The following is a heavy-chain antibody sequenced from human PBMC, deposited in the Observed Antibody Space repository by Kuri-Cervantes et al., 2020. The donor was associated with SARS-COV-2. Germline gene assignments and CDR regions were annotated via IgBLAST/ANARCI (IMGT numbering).Heavy chain of an antibody. CDR2: ISYDGSNK. J-gene: IGHJ6*02. D-gene: IGHD6-19*01. CDR1: GFTFSSYA. Sequence: GESLKISCAASGFTFSSYAMHWVRQAPGKGLEWVAVISYDGSNKYYADSVKGRLTISRDNAKNSLYLQMNSLRAEDTAVYYCARDLTVVSSGWEYYYGMDVWGQGTTVTVSS. CDR3: ARDLTVVSSGWEYYYGMDV. V-gene: IGHV3-30*04.